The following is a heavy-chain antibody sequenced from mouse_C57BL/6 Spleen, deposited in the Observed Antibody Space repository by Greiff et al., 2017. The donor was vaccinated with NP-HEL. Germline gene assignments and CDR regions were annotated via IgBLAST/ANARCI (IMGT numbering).Heavy chain of an antibody. CDR2: IRSKSNNYAT. V-gene: IGHV10-1*01. Sequence: DVHLVESGGGLVQPKGSLKLSCAASGFSFNTYAMNWVRQAPGKGLDWVARIRSKSNNYATYYADSVKDRFTISRDDSESMLYLQMNNLKTEDTAMYYCVRQGDYYYYAMDYWGQGTSVTVSS. CDR1: GFSFNTYA. CDR3: VRQGDYYYYAMDY. J-gene: IGHJ4*01. D-gene: IGHD1-1*01.